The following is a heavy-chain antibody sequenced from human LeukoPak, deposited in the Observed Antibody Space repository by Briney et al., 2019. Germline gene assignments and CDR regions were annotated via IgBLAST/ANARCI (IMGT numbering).Heavy chain of an antibody. D-gene: IGHD1-7*01. CDR3: ARDDRWNYSNY. CDR1: GYTFTDYY. CDR2: INPNSGGT. Sequence: ASVNVSCKASGYTFTDYYMHWVRQAPGQGLEWMGWINPNSGGTKFPQKFQGRVTMTRDTSISTVYMELSSLRSDDTAVYYCARDDRWNYSNYWYQGTVIMVSS. V-gene: IGHV1-2*02. J-gene: IGHJ4*02.